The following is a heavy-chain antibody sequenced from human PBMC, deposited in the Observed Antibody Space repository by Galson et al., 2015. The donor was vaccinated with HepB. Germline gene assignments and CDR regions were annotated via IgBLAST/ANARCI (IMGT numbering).Heavy chain of an antibody. CDR3: TTGPYCGGDCYFAPH. CDR2: IKSKTDGGTT. Sequence: SLRLSCAASGFTFSNAWMSWVRQAPGKGLEWVGRIKSKTDGGTTDYAAPVKGRFTISRDDSKNTLYLQMNSLKTEDTAVYYCTTGPYCGGDCYFAPHWGQGTLVTVSS. CDR1: GFTFSNAW. D-gene: IGHD2-21*01. J-gene: IGHJ4*02. V-gene: IGHV3-15*01.